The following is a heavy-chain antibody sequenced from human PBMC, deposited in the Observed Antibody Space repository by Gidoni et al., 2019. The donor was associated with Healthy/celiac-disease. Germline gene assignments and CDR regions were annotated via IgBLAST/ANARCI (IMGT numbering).Heavy chain of an antibody. Sequence: QVQLVASGGGVVQPGRSLRLSCSASGFTFSSYGRHWVSQAPGKGLEWVAVIWYDGSNKYYADSVKGRFTISRDNSKNTLYLQMNSLRAEDTAVYYCAREPPGIAARSQLWYGMDVWGQGTTVTVSS. CDR2: IWYDGSNK. CDR3: AREPPGIAARSQLWYGMDV. V-gene: IGHV3-33*01. CDR1: GFTFSSYG. J-gene: IGHJ6*02. D-gene: IGHD6-6*01.